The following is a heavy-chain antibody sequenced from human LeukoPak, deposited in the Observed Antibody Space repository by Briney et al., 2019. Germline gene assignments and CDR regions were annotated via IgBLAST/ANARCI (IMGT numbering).Heavy chain of an antibody. J-gene: IGHJ4*02. D-gene: IGHD6-13*01. CDR2: INHSGGT. Sequence: SETLSLTCAVYGGSFSGYFWSWIRQPPGKGLEWIEEINHSGGTNYNPSLKSRVTISVDTSKNQFSLKMNSVTAADTAVYYCARAPSGEVESAARGDYLDYWGQGTLVTVSS. V-gene: IGHV4-34*01. CDR3: ARAPSGEVESAARGDYLDY. CDR1: GGSFSGYF.